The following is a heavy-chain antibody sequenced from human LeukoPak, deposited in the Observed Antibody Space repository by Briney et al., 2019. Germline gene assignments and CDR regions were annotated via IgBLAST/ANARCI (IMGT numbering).Heavy chain of an antibody. CDR2: IKQDGSKE. J-gene: IGHJ4*02. Sequence: PGGSLRLSCAASGFTFSSYWMSWVRQAPGKGLEWVANIKQDGSKEYYVDSVTGRFTISRDNAKNSLYLQMNSLRAEDTAVYYCARDRSGYPFDYWGQGTLVTVSS. CDR1: GFTFSSYW. CDR3: ARDRSGYPFDY. D-gene: IGHD5-12*01. V-gene: IGHV3-7*04.